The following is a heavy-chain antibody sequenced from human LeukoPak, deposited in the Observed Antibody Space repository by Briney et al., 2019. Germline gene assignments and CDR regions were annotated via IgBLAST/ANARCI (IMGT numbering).Heavy chain of an antibody. D-gene: IGHD4-17*01. Sequence: PGGSLRLSCAAPGFTFSAYGVTWVRQAPGKGLVWVSSMGVSGDNVHYADSVKGRFAISRDNSKNTLYLQMNSLRAEDAAVYYCAKDPNGDYVGAFDTWGQGTMVIVSS. CDR2: MGVSGDNV. V-gene: IGHV3-23*01. CDR1: GFTFSAYG. CDR3: AKDPNGDYVGAFDT. J-gene: IGHJ3*02.